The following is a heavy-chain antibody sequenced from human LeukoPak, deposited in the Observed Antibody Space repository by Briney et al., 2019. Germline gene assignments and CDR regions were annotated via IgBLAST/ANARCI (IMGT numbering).Heavy chain of an antibody. D-gene: IGHD2-2*02. J-gene: IGHJ3*02. CDR1: GYTFTSCG. Sequence: GASVKVSCKASGYTFTSCGISWVRQAPGQGLEWMGWISAYNGNTNYAQKLQGRVTMTTDTSTSTAYMELRSLRSDDTAVYYCAELGYCSSTSCDNGAFDIWGQGTMVTVSS. CDR3: AELGYCSSTSCDNGAFDI. V-gene: IGHV1-18*01. CDR2: ISAYNGNT.